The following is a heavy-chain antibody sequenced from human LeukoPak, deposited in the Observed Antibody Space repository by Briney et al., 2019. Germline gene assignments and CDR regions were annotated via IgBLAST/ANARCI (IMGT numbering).Heavy chain of an antibody. CDR3: ARAIAAAGLDH. D-gene: IGHD6-13*01. CDR1: GFTFSSYA. V-gene: IGHV3-23*01. Sequence: GGSLRLSCAASGFTFSSYAMSWVRQAPGKGLEWVSAIRGSGGSTNYGDSVKGRFTISRDNSKNTLYLQMNSLRAEDTAVYYCARAIAAAGLDHWGQGTLVTVSS. J-gene: IGHJ4*02. CDR2: IRGSGGST.